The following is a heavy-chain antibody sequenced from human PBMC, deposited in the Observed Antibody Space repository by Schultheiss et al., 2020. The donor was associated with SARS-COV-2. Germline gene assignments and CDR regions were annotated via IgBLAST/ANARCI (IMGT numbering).Heavy chain of an antibody. V-gene: IGHV4-4*07. J-gene: IGHJ5*02. CDR3: ARGETRDLSNWFDP. Sequence: SETLSLTCTVSGGSISSYYWSWIRQPAGKGLEWIGRIYTSGSTNYNPSLKSRVTMSVDTSKNQFSLKLSSVTAADTAVYYCARGETRDLSNWFDPWGQGTLVTVSS. CDR2: IYTSGST. D-gene: IGHD3-10*01. CDR1: GGSISSYY.